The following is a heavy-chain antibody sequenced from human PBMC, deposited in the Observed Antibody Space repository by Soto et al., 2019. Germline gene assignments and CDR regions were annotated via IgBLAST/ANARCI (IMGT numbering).Heavy chain of an antibody. Sequence: VKVSCKASGYTFTSYGISWVRQAPGQGLEWMGWISAYSGNTNYAQKLQGRVTMTTDTSTSTAYMELRSLRSGDTAVYYCARDSLHYDFWSAYYGMDVWGQGTTVTVSS. D-gene: IGHD3-3*01. CDR2: ISAYSGNT. CDR3: ARDSLHYDFWSAYYGMDV. J-gene: IGHJ6*02. V-gene: IGHV1-18*01. CDR1: GYTFTSYG.